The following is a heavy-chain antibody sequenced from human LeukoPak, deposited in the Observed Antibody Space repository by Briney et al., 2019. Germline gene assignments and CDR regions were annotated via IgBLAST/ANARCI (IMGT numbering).Heavy chain of an antibody. J-gene: IGHJ4*02. CDR3: TRDPILGAPDYFDY. CDR1: GFTFSNYV. CDR2: TSTDENLK. V-gene: IGHV3-30*04. D-gene: IGHD1-26*01. Sequence: GGSLRLSCAASGFTFSNYVTHWVRQAPGKGLEWVAVTSTDENLKFYADSVKGRFTISRDNSKNTLYLQMNSLRAEDTAVYYCTRDPILGAPDYFDYWGQGTLVTVSS.